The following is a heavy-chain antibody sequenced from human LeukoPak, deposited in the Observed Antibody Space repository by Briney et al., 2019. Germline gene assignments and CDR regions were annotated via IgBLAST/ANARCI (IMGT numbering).Heavy chain of an antibody. J-gene: IGHJ4*02. Sequence: PGGSLRLSCAASGFTFSSYVMHWVRQAPGKGLEWVAVIWYDGSNKYYADSVKGRFTISRDNSKNTLYLQMNSLRAEDTAVCYCARPRRDELSSHFDYWGQGTLVTVSS. CDR1: GFTFSSYV. D-gene: IGHD3-16*02. V-gene: IGHV3-33*01. CDR3: ARPRRDELSSHFDY. CDR2: IWYDGSNK.